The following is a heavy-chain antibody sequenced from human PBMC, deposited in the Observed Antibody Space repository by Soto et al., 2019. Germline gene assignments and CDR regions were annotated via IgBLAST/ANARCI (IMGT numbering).Heavy chain of an antibody. V-gene: IGHV3-9*01. CDR1: GFTFDDYA. J-gene: IGHJ4*02. CDR3: AKGQTTPSSGYYTLDY. CDR2: ISWNSGSI. Sequence: GGSLRLSCAASGFTFDDYAMHWVRQAPGKGLEWVSGISWNSGSIGYADSVKGRFTISRDNAKNSLYLQMNSLRAEDTALYYCAKGQTTPSSGYYTLDYWGQGTLVTVSS. D-gene: IGHD3-3*01.